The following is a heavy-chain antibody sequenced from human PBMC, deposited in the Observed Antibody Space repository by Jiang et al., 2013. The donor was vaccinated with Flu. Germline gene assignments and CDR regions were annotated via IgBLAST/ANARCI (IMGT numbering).Heavy chain of an antibody. CDR2: INPNSGGT. J-gene: IGHJ4*02. D-gene: IGHD6-6*01. CDR3: ARGPYKVIRPVALYYFDY. V-gene: IGHV1-2*04. CDR1: FSSYA. Sequence: FSSYAISWVRQAPGQGLEWMGWINPNSGGTNYAQKFQGWVTMTRDTSISTAYMELSRLRSDDTAVYYCARGPYKVIRPVALYYFDYWGQGTLVTVSS.